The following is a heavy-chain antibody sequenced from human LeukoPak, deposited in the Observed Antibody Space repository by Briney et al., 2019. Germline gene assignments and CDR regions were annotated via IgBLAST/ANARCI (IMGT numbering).Heavy chain of an antibody. V-gene: IGHV5-51*01. CDR3: ARLLGGYTYGILYY. J-gene: IGHJ4*02. D-gene: IGHD5-18*01. Sequence: GESLKISCKCSGYSFTSYWIGWVRQMPEKGLEWMGIIYPGDSNTRYSPSFQGQVTISADKSISTAFLQWSSLKASDTAIYYCARLLGGYTYGILYYWGQGTLVTVSS. CDR2: IYPGDSNT. CDR1: GYSFTSYW.